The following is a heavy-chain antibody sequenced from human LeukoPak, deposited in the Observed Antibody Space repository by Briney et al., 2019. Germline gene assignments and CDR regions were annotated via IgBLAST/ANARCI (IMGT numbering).Heavy chain of an antibody. J-gene: IGHJ4*02. D-gene: IGHD3-10*01. CDR1: GGSISNYY. V-gene: IGHV4-59*01. CDR2: IYYNGES. CDR3: ARDRGVMGFDS. Sequence: PSETLSLTCTVSGGSISNYYWSWIRQSPGKGLEWIGYIYYNGESNYNPSLKSRVTISVDTSKNQFALRLTSVTAADTAVYYCARDRGVMGFDSWGQGTLVTVSS.